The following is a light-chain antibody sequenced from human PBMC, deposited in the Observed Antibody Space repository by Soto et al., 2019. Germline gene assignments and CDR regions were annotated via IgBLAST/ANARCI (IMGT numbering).Light chain of an antibody. V-gene: IGKV3-15*01. CDR3: QQYNNWPWT. J-gene: IGKJ1*01. Sequence: EIVMTQSPATLSVSPGERATLSCRASQSVSSNLAWYQQKPGQAPRLLIYGASTRATGIPARFSGSESGTEFTLTISSLQSEDVAVYYCQQYNNWPWTFGKGTKVEIK. CDR2: GAS. CDR1: QSVSSN.